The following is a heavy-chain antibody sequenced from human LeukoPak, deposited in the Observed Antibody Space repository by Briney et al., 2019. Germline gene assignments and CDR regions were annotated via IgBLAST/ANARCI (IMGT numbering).Heavy chain of an antibody. J-gene: IGHJ4*02. CDR2: ISSSGSTI. CDR1: GFTFSDYY. Sequence: GGSLRLSCAASGFTFSDYYMSWIRQAPGKGLEWVSYISSSGSTIYYAGSVKGRFTLSRDNANDSLYLQMNSLRAEDTAVYYCARRSSHHSHYFDYWGQGTLVTVSS. D-gene: IGHD3-10*01. CDR3: ARRSSHHSHYFDY. V-gene: IGHV3-11*04.